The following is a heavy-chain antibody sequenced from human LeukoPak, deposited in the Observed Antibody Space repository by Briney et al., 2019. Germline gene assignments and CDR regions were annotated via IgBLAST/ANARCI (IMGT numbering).Heavy chain of an antibody. CDR1: GGSISSSSYY. J-gene: IGHJ6*02. CDR3: ARSPAVAATPSLYYYGMDV. D-gene: IGHD2-15*01. Sequence: LSLTCTVSGGSISSSSYYWGWIRQPPGKGLEWIGSIYYSGSTYYNPSLKSRVTISVDTSKNQFSLKLSSVTAADTAVYYCARSPAVAATPSLYYYGMDVWGQGTTVTVSS. V-gene: IGHV4-39*01. CDR2: IYYSGST.